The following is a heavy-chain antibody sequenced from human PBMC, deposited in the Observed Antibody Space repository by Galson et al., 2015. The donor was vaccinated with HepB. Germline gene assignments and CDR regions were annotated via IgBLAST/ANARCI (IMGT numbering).Heavy chain of an antibody. J-gene: IGHJ5*02. D-gene: IGHD2-15*01. V-gene: IGHV3-23*01. CDR1: GFTFSSYV. CDR3: AKKILVVAATAGKNWFDP. Sequence: SLRLSCAASGFTFSSYVMSWVRQAPGKGLGWVSAISGSGASTYYAGSVKGRFTISRDNSKNTLYLQMNSLRAEDTAVYYCAKKILVVAATAGKNWFDPWGQGTLVTVSS. CDR2: ISGSGAST.